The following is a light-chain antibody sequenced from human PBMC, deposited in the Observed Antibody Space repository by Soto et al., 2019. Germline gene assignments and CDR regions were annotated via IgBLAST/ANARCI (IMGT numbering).Light chain of an antibody. CDR3: QQYGSSPEYT. CDR2: GAS. J-gene: IGKJ2*01. V-gene: IGKV3-20*01. CDR1: QSVSSSY. Sequence: EIVLTQSPGTLSLSPGERATLSCRASQSVSSSYLAWYQQKPGQAPRLLIYGASSRATGIPDRFSGSGSGTDFTLTISRLEPEDFAVDYCQQYGSSPEYTFGQGTKLESK.